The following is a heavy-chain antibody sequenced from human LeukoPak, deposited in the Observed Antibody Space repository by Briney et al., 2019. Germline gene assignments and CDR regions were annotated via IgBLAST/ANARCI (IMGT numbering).Heavy chain of an antibody. CDR1: GYTFTSYD. J-gene: IGHJ5*02. CDR3: ARARYCSGGSCYRVNWFDP. V-gene: IGHV1-69*04. D-gene: IGHD2-15*01. Sequence: SVKVSCKASGYTFTSYDINWVRQAPGQGLEWMGRIIPIFGIANYAQKFQGRVTITADKSTSTAYMELSSLRSEDTAVYYCARARYCSGGSCYRVNWFDPWGQGTLVTVSS. CDR2: IIPIFGIA.